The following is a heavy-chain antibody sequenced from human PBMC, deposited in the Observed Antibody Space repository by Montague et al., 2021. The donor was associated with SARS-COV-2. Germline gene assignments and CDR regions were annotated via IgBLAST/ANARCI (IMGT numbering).Heavy chain of an antibody. V-gene: IGHV1-58*01. CDR1: GFTFTSSA. CDR2: IVVGSGNT. CDR3: AAPYCSSTSCHDAFDI. D-gene: IGHD2-2*01. Sequence: SVKVSCKAPGFTFTSSAVQWVRQARGQRLGWIGWIVVGSGNTNYAQKFQERVTITRDMSTSTAYMELSSLRSEDTAVYYCAAPYCSSTSCHDAFDIWGQGTMVTVSS. J-gene: IGHJ3*02.